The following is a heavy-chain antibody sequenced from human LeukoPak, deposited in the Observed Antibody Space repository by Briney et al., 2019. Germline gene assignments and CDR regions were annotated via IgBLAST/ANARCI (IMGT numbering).Heavy chain of an antibody. CDR3: AEELRMPVGPPL. Sequence: GGSLSLSCVGSGFTFSFYTMSWVREALERGQWWGSDISGRGDFGVRTASAGFVQGRFTTTRATSRNALCMEMNGLTAAITAVNYCAEELRMPVGPPLWGEGTQVTVSS. CDR2: ISGRGDFGVRT. CDR1: GFTFSFYT. J-gene: IGHJ4*02. V-gene: IGHV3-23*01. D-gene: IGHD3-3*01.